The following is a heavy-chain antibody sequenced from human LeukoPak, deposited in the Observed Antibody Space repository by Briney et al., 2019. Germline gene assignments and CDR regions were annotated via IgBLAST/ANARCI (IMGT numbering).Heavy chain of an antibody. D-gene: IGHD6-19*01. J-gene: IGHJ4*02. CDR2: THYSGST. Sequence: PSETLSLTCTVSGGTISSYYWNWIRQPPGKGLEWIGYTHYSGSTKYNPSLKSRVTISVDTSENQFSLKLSSVTAADTAVYYCARWYSSGWAFDYWGQGTLVTVSS. V-gene: IGHV4-59*08. CDR1: GGTISSYY. CDR3: ARWYSSGWAFDY.